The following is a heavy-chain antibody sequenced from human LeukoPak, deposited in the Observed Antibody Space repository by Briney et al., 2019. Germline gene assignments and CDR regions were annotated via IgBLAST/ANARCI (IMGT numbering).Heavy chain of an antibody. CDR2: ISGSGGST. V-gene: IGHV3-23*01. CDR3: AKEEGYYDILTDSNWFDP. Sequence: GGSLRLSCAASGFTFSSYAMSWVRQAPGKGLEWVSAISGSGGSTYYADSVKGRFTISRDNSKNTLYLQMNSLRAEDTAVYYCAKEEGYYDILTDSNWFDPWGQGTLVTVSS. J-gene: IGHJ5*02. CDR1: GFTFSSYA. D-gene: IGHD3-9*01.